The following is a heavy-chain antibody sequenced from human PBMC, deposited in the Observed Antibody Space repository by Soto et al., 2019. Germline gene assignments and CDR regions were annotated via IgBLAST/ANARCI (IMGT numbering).Heavy chain of an antibody. CDR1: GFTFSSYS. D-gene: IGHD2-2*01. Sequence: GGSLRLSCAASGFTFSSYSMNWVRQAPGKGLEWVSSISSSSSYIYYADSVKGRFTISRDNAKNSLYLQMNSLRAEDTAVYYCARESEYQLLGFDYWGQGTLVTVSS. CDR2: ISSSSSYI. V-gene: IGHV3-21*01. CDR3: ARESEYQLLGFDY. J-gene: IGHJ4*02.